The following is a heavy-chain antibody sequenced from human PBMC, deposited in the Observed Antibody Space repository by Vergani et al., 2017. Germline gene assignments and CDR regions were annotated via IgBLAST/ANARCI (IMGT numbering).Heavy chain of an antibody. Sequence: EVQLVESGGGLVKPGGSLRLSCAASGFTFSSYSMNWVRQAPGKGLEWVSSISSSSSYIYYADSGKGRFTIVRDNAKNSLYLQMNSLRAEDTAVYYCARDAHYYDSGGDYWGQGTLVTVSS. CDR2: ISSSSSYI. D-gene: IGHD3-22*01. J-gene: IGHJ4*02. CDR3: ARDAHYYDSGGDY. V-gene: IGHV3-21*01. CDR1: GFTFSSYS.